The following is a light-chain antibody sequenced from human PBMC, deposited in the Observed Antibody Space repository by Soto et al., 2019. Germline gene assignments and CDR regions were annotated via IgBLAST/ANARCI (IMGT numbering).Light chain of an antibody. CDR3: QQSYSTPLT. Sequence: DIQMTQFPSSLSASVGDRVTITCRASQSISSYLIWYQQKPGKAPKLLIYAASSLQSGVPSRFSGCGSGTDFTLTISSLQPEDFATYYCQQSYSTPLTFGGGTKVDIK. CDR1: QSISSY. V-gene: IGKV1-39*01. J-gene: IGKJ4*01. CDR2: AAS.